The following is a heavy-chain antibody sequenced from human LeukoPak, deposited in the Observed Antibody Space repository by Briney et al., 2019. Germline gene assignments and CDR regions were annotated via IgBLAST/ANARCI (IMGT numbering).Heavy chain of an antibody. CDR1: GFTFSSYS. Sequence: PGGSLRLSCAASGFTFSSYSMNWVRQAPGKGLGWVSYISSSSSTIYYADSVKGRFTISRDNAKNSLYLQMNSLRAEDTAVYYCARDYGAAQWLDAFDIWGQGTMVTVSS. CDR2: ISSSSSTI. CDR3: ARDYGAAQWLDAFDI. V-gene: IGHV3-48*01. J-gene: IGHJ3*02. D-gene: IGHD6-19*01.